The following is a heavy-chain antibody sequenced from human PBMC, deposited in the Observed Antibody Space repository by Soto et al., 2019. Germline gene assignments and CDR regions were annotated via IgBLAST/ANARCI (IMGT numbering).Heavy chain of an antibody. CDR2: IWYDGSNK. D-gene: IGHD5-18*01. CDR1: GFTFSSYG. Sequence: QVQLVESGGGVVQPGRSLRLSCAASGFTFSSYGMHWVRQAPGKGLAWVAVIWYDGSNKYYADSVKGRFTISRDNSKNTLYLQMNSLRAEDTAVYYCARDVGAWGYSYGYVPDYWGQGTLVTVSS. CDR3: ARDVGAWGYSYGYVPDY. V-gene: IGHV3-33*01. J-gene: IGHJ4*02.